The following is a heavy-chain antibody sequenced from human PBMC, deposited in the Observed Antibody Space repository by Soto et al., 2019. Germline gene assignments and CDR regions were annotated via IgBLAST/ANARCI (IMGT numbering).Heavy chain of an antibody. D-gene: IGHD3-9*01. J-gene: IGHJ4*02. CDR1: GFTVSSNY. V-gene: IGHV3-66*01. CDR3: ARAAVLRYFDWLPHLDY. CDR2: IYSGGST. Sequence: GGSLRLSCAASGFTVSSNYMSWVRQAPGKGLEWVSVIYSGGSTYYADSVKGRFTISRDNSKNTLYLQMNSLRAEDTAVYYCARAAVLRYFDWLPHLDYWGQGTLVTVSS.